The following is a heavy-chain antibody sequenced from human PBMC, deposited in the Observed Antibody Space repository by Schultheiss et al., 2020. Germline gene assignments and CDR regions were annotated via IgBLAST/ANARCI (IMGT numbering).Heavy chain of an antibody. CDR3: AASMGSLRSSTAFNY. CDR2: INPNSGGT. V-gene: IGHV1-2*04. D-gene: IGHD2-2*01. Sequence: GESLKISCKASGYTFTGYYMHWVRQAPGQGLEWMGWINPNSGGTNYAQKFQGWVTMTRDTSISTAYMELSRLRSDDTAVYYCAASMGSLRSSTAFNYWGQGTLVNGYS. CDR1: GYTFTGYY. J-gene: IGHJ4*02.